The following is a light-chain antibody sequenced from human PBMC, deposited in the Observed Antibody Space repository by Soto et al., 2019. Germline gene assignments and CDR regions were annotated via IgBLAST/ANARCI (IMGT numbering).Light chain of an antibody. CDR1: SNDVGAYNY. Sequence: QSTLTQPASVSGSPGQSITISCTGTSNDVGAYNYVSWYQQHPGNAPKLKIYEVSNRPSGGSNRFSGSKSGNTASLTISGLQAEDEADYYCSSYTSTSSRIFGGGTKLTVL. V-gene: IGLV2-14*01. CDR3: SSYTSTSSRI. J-gene: IGLJ2*01. CDR2: EVS.